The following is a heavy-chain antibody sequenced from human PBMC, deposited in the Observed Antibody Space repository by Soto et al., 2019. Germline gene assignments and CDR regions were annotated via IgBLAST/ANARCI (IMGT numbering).Heavy chain of an antibody. CDR1: GFTFSSYA. D-gene: IGHD3-9*01. Sequence: GGSLRLSCAASGFTFSSYAMSWVRQAPGKGLEWVSVISGSGGSTYYADSVKGRFTISRDNSKNTLYLQMNSLRAEDTAVYFCAKDLRSLPYDILTGYYSYWGQGTLVTVSS. CDR2: ISGSGGST. V-gene: IGHV3-23*01. CDR3: AKDLRSLPYDILTGYYSY. J-gene: IGHJ4*02.